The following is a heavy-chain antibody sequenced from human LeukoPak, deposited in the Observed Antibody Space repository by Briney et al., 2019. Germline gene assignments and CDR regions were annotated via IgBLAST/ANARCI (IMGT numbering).Heavy chain of an antibody. CDR1: GYSISSSSYY. CDR2: IYYSGST. J-gene: IGHJ4*02. V-gene: IGHV4-39*01. D-gene: IGHD3-16*01. Sequence: SETLSLTCTVSGYSISSSSYYWGWIRQPPGKGLEWIGSIYYSGSTYYNPSLKSRVTISVDTSKNQFSLKLSSVTAADTAVYYCARRELGIIDYWGQGTLVTVSS. CDR3: ARRELGIIDY.